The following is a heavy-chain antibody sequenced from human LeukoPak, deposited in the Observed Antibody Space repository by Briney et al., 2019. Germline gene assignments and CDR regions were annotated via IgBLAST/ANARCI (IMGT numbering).Heavy chain of an antibody. Sequence: SVKVSCKASGYTFTGYYMHWVRQAPGQGLEWMGWINPNSGGTNYAQKFQGRVTMTRDTSISTAYMELSRLRSDDTAVYYCAREKERIRTFDYWGQGTLVTVSS. CDR2: INPNSGGT. D-gene: IGHD1-26*01. CDR3: AREKERIRTFDY. CDR1: GYTFTGYY. J-gene: IGHJ4*02. V-gene: IGHV1-2*02.